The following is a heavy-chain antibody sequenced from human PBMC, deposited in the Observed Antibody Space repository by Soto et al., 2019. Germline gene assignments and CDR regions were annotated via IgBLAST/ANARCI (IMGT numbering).Heavy chain of an antibody. CDR3: ARGMTPPGAPAWYYFDS. D-gene: IGHD2-8*02. V-gene: IGHV4-4*07. CDR2: FSLSGTT. Sequence: SETLSLTCSVSGASIAGSSYWSWIRQPAGKGLEWIGRFSLSGTTNYSPSLRSRVTMSADVSKNQFSLRLTSVTAADTALYYCARGMTPPGAPAWYYFDSWGQGTLVSVSS. CDR1: GASIAGSSY. J-gene: IGHJ4*02.